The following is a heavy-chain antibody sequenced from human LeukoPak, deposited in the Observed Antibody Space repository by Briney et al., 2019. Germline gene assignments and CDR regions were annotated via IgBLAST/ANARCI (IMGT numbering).Heavy chain of an antibody. J-gene: IGHJ6*02. CDR3: ARAHYDILTGYRVYYYYGMDV. Sequence: ASVKVSCKASGGTFSSYAISWVRQAPGQGLEWMGGIIPSFGTANYAQKFQGRVTITADESTSTAYMELSSLRSEDTAVYYCARAHYDILTGYRVYYYYGMDVWGQGTTVTVSS. CDR2: IIPSFGTA. V-gene: IGHV1-69*01. CDR1: GGTFSSYA. D-gene: IGHD3-9*01.